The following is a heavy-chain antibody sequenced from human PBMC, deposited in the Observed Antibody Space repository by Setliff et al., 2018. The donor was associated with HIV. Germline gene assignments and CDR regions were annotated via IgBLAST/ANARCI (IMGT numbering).Heavy chain of an antibody. V-gene: IGHV4-39*01. CDR2: IYWSGLT. J-gene: IGHJ6*03. CDR3: ARVSITYWYSIPTFYYYYMDV. CDR1: SGSVSRSDYY. Sequence: PSETLSLTCTVSSGSVSRSDYYWGWIRQTPGKGLEWIGSIYWSGLTFYHPSLKSRVTISVDTSKNQFSLRLNSVTAADTAMYYCARVSITYWYSIPTFYYYYMDVWGKGTKVTVSS. D-gene: IGHD2-15*01.